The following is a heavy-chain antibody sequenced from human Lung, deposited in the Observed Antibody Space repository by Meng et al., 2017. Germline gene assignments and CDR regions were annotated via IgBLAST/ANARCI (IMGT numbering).Heavy chain of an antibody. CDR1: GFTFSSYS. J-gene: IGHJ4*02. V-gene: IGHV3-21*01. Sequence: VQLVELGGGLVKPGGSLRLSCAASGFTFSSYSMNWVRQAPGKGLEWVSSISSSSSYIYYADSVKGQFTISRDNAKNSLYLQMNSLRAEDTAVHYCARERGTSDYWGQGTLVTVSS. CDR3: ARERGTSDY. CDR2: ISSSSSYI. D-gene: IGHD1-7*01.